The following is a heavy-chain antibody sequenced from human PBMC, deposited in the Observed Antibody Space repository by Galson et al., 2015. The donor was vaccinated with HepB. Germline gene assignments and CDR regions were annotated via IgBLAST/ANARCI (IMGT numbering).Heavy chain of an antibody. CDR2: IYHSGST. CDR3: AREAGIVVVVRAFDY. V-gene: IGHV4-4*02. J-gene: IGHJ4*02. D-gene: IGHD2-15*01. CDR1: GGSISSSNW. Sequence: QVQLQESGPGLVKPSETLSLTCAVSGGSISSSNWWSWVRQPPGKGLEWIGEIYHSGSTNYNPSLKSRVTISVDTSKNQFSLKLSSVTAADTAVYYCAREAGIVVVVRAFDYWSQGTLVTVSS.